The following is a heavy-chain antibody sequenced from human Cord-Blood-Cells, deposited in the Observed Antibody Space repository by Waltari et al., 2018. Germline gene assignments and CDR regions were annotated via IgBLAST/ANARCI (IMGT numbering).Heavy chain of an antibody. V-gene: IGHV4-39*01. D-gene: IGHD6-19*01. CDR1: GGSISSSSYY. CDR2: IYYSGST. Sequence: QLQLQESGPGLVKPSETLSLTCTVSGGSISSSSYYWGWIRQPPGKGLEWIGSIYYSGSTDYNPSLRSRVTIAVDTSKNQFSLKLSSVTAADTAVYYCARGAVAGTVFDYWGQGTLVTVSS. J-gene: IGHJ4*02. CDR3: ARGAVAGTVFDY.